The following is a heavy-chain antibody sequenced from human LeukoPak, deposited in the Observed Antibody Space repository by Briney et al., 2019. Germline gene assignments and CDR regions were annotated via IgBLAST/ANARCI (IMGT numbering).Heavy chain of an antibody. J-gene: IGHJ4*02. D-gene: IGHD2-2*01. CDR1: GFTFSSYS. CDR3: ARERLCSSTSCYYYFDY. CDR2: IKQDGSEK. Sequence: GRSLRLSCAASGFTFSSYSMSWVRQAPGKGLEWVANIKQDGSEKYYVDSVKGRFTISRDNAKNSLYLQMNSLRAEDTAVYYCARERLCSSTSCYYYFDYWGQGTLVTVSS. V-gene: IGHV3-7*01.